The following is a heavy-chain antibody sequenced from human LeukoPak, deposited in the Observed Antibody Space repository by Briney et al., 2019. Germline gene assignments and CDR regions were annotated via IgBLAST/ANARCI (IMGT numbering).Heavy chain of an antibody. J-gene: IGHJ4*02. Sequence: PSETLSLTCTVSGGSISSYYWSWIRQPPGKGLEWIGYIYYSGSTNYNPSLTSRVTISVDTSKNQFSLKLSSVTGADRAVYYCARHKHLGYFAYWGQGTLVTVSS. CDR3: ARHKHLGYFAY. V-gene: IGHV4-59*08. CDR1: GGSISSYY. CDR2: IYYSGST.